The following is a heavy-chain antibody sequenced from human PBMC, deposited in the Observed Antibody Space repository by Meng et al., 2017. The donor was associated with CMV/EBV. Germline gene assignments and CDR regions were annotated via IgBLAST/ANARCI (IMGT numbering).Heavy chain of an antibody. V-gene: IGHV4-34*01. CDR1: GGSFSGYY. Sequence: QVQLQQWGAGLLKPSETLSHTCAVYGGSFSGYYWSWIRQPPGKGLEWIGEINHSGSTNYNPSLKSRVTISVDTSKNQFSLKLSSVTAADTAVYYCARQGVPAATIDYWGQGTLVTVSS. CDR2: INHSGST. J-gene: IGHJ4*02. D-gene: IGHD2-2*01. CDR3: ARQGVPAATIDY.